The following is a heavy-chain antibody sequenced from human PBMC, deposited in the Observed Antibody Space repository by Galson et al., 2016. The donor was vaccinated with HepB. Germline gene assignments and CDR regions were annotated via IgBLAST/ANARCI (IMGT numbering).Heavy chain of an antibody. CDR2: LNWAGGVS. CDR3: AKETVKHFDHIDSGAGLDQ. V-gene: IGHV3-43*01. D-gene: IGHD3-3*02. J-gene: IGHJ4*02. CDR1: GFTFEDYT. Sequence: SLRLSCAASGFTFEDYTMHCVRQTPGERLELVSLLNWAGGVSYYADPVRGRFTVSRDNSKNSLYLQMTSLRTDDTALYYCAKETVKHFDHIDSGAGLDQWGQGTLVTVSS.